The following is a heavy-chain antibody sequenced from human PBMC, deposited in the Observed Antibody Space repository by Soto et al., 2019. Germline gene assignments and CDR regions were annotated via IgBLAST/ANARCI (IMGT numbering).Heavy chain of an antibody. CDR1: GGSISSYY. CDR2: IYYSGST. CDR3: ARGVPMVRGVII. D-gene: IGHD3-10*01. V-gene: IGHV4-59*01. J-gene: IGHJ4*02. Sequence: SETLSLTCTVSGGSISSYYWSWIRQPPGKGLEWIGYIYYSGSTNYNPSLKSRVTISVDTSKNQFSLKLSSVTAADTAVYYCARGVPMVRGVIIWGQGTLVTVS.